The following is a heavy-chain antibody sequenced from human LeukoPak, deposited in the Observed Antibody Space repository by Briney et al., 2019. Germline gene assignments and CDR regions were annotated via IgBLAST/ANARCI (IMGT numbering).Heavy chain of an antibody. V-gene: IGHV3-30*18. J-gene: IGHJ1*01. CDR3: AKVGDYYDSSGYYEYFQH. Sequence: PGGSLRLSCAASGFTFSSYGMHWVRQAPGKGLEWVAVISYDGSNKYYADSVKGRFTISRDNSKNTLYLQMNSLRAGDTAVYYCAKVGDYYDSSGYYEYFQHWGQGTLVTVSS. D-gene: IGHD3-22*01. CDR2: ISYDGSNK. CDR1: GFTFSSYG.